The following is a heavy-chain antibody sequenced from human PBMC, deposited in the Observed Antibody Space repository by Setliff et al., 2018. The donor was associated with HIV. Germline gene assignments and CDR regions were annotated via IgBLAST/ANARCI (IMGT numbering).Heavy chain of an antibody. V-gene: IGHV3-53*01. CDR3: AARSSHLSIYGMDV. CDR1: GFTVSRTY. J-gene: IGHJ6*02. Sequence: GGSLRLSCVVSGFTVSRTYVNWVRQAPGKGLEWVSVIYSGGAKYYADSLKGRLSISRDNSKNTVYLQINSLRAEDTAIYYCAARSSHLSIYGMDVWGQGTTVTVS. D-gene: IGHD2-21*01. CDR2: IYSGGAK.